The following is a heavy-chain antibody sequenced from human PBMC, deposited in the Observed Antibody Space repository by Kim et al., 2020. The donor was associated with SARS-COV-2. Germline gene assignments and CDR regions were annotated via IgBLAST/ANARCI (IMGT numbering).Heavy chain of an antibody. CDR1: GYTFTSYA. CDR3: ARDSEIGGIAVAGTDHQPLFQH. D-gene: IGHD6-19*01. J-gene: IGHJ1*01. CDR2: INAGNGNT. V-gene: IGHV1-3*01. Sequence: ASVKVSCKASGYTFTSYAMHWVRQAPGQRLEWMGWINAGNGNTKYSQKFQGRVTITRDTSASTAYMELSSLRSEDTAVYYCARDSEIGGIAVAGTDHQPLFQHWGQGTLVTVSS.